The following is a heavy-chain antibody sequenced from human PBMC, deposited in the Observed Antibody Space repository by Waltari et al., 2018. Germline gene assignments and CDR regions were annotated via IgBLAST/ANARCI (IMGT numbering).Heavy chain of an antibody. D-gene: IGHD6-19*01. J-gene: IGHJ5*02. V-gene: IGHV3-64*01. Sequence: EVQLVESGGGLVQPGGSLRLSCAASGFTFSSYAMHWVRQAPGKGLEYVSAISSNGGSTYYANSVKGRFTISRDNSKNTLYLQMGSLRAEDMAVYYCARVGTEQWLVPADPWGQGTLVTVSS. CDR2: ISSNGGST. CDR3: ARVGTEQWLVPADP. CDR1: GFTFSSYA.